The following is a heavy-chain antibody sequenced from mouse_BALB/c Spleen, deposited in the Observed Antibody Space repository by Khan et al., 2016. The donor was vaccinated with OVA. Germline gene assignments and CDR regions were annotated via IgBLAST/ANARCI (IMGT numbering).Heavy chain of an antibody. Sequence: VQLQQSGPGLVKPSQSLSLTCTVTGYSITSEYAWNWIRQFPGNKLEWMGYISSTGSTSYNPSLKSRISITRDTSKNQFFLQLNSVTTEDTATYYCARCHYYSYDYALDFWGRGTSVTVSS. CDR1: GYSITSEYA. CDR2: ISSTGST. V-gene: IGHV3-2*02. D-gene: IGHD2-14*01. J-gene: IGHJ4*01. CDR3: ARCHYYSYDYALDF.